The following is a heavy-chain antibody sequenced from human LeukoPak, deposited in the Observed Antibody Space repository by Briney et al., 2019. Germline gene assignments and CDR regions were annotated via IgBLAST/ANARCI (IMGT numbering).Heavy chain of an antibody. CDR1: GGSISSYY. Sequence: SETLSLTCTVSGGSISSYYWRWIRQPPGKGLEWIGYIYYSGSTNYNPSLKSRVTISVDTSKNQFSLKLSSVAAADTAVYYCARGGEYYDFWSGWRYSYYFDYWGQGTLVTVSS. J-gene: IGHJ4*02. CDR3: ARGGEYYDFWSGWRYSYYFDY. V-gene: IGHV4-59*01. D-gene: IGHD3-3*01. CDR2: IYYSGST.